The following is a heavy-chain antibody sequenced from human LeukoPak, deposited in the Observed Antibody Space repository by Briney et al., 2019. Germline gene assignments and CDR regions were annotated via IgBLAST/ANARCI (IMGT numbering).Heavy chain of an antibody. CDR2: INNDGSGT. J-gene: IGHJ5*02. D-gene: IGHD2-15*01. CDR1: GFTFSSYG. V-gene: IGHV3-74*01. Sequence: PGGSLRLSCAASGFTFSSYGMHWVRQAPGKGPVWVSRINNDGSGTTYAASVKGRFTISRDDAKNTLYLPMNSLRAEDTAVYYCVRGGESTWSWGQGTLVTVSS. CDR3: VRGGESTWS.